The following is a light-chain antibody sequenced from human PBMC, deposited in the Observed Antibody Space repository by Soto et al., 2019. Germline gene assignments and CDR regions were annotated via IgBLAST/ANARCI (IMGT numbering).Light chain of an antibody. V-gene: IGLV2-11*01. CDR2: DVS. CDR3: CSYAGSYTLRV. CDR1: SSDVGGYNY. Sequence: QSVLTQPRSVSGSPGQSVTISCTGTSSDVGGYNYVSWYQQHPGKAPKLMISDVSKRPSGVPDRFSGSKSGNTASLTISGLQAEDEADYYCCSYAGSYTLRVFGGGTKLTVL. J-gene: IGLJ2*01.